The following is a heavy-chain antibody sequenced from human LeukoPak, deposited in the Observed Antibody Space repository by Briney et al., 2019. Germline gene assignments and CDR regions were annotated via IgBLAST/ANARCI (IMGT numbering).Heavy chain of an antibody. Sequence: GGSLRLSCVASDFTFSSHTMIWVRQAPGKALEWVSVIGTRGDGIHYADSVKGRFTISRDNAKNSLYLQMNSLRAEDTAVYYCARLIYGSVPWGQGTLVTVSS. J-gene: IGHJ5*02. CDR3: ARLIYGSVP. CDR1: DFTFSSHT. CDR2: IGTRGDGI. V-gene: IGHV3-21*01. D-gene: IGHD3-10*01.